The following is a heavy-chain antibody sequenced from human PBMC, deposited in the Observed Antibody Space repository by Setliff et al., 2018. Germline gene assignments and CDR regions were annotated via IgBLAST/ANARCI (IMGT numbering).Heavy chain of an antibody. CDR3: ARQTGEQLVDY. Sequence: PGGSLRLSCAASGFTFSSYGMHWVRQAPGKGLEWIGSIHHRGSTYYNPSLKSRVTTLVDTSKNHFSLKLSSVTAADTAVYYCARQTGEQLVDYWGQGTLVTVSS. V-gene: IGHV4-38-2*01. D-gene: IGHD6-6*01. CDR2: IHHRGST. J-gene: IGHJ4*02. CDR1: GFTFSSYG.